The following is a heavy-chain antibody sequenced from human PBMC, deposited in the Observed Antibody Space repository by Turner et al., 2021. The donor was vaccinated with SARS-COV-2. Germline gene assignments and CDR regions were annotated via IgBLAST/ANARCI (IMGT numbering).Heavy chain of an antibody. CDR3: ATGVAVTGTQSAYYYYYGMDV. Sequence: QVQLVQSGAEVKKPGASVKVSCQVSGYTLTELSMHWVRQAPGKGLEWMGGFDPEDGETIYAQKFQGRVTMTEDTSTDTAYMELSSLRSEDTAVYYCATGVAVTGTQSAYYYYYGMDVWGQGTTVTVSS. CDR2: FDPEDGET. CDR1: GYTLTELS. V-gene: IGHV1-24*01. D-gene: IGHD6-19*01. J-gene: IGHJ6*02.